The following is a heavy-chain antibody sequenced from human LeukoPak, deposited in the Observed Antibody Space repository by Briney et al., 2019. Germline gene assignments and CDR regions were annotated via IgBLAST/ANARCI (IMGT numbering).Heavy chain of an antibody. D-gene: IGHD5-18*01. V-gene: IGHV4-34*01. CDR2: INHSGST. CDR3: ARRIQLWFSYYYYYYMDV. J-gene: IGHJ6*03. Sequence: TPSETLSLTCAVYGGSFSGYYWSRIRQPPGKGLEWIGEINHSGSTNYNPSLKSRVTISVDTSKNQFSLKLSSVTAADTAVYYCARRIQLWFSYYYYYYMDVWGKGTTVTVSS. CDR1: GGSFSGYY.